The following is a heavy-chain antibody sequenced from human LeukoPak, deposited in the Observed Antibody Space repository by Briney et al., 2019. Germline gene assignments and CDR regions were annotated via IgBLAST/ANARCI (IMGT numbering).Heavy chain of an antibody. CDR2: INPNSGGT. Sequence: GASVKVSCKASGYTFTGYYMHWVRQAPGQGLEWMGWINPNSGGTNYAQKFQGRVTMTRDTSISTAYMELSRLRSDDTAVYYCARARVLWSSSWRFDPWGQGTLVTVSS. V-gene: IGHV1-2*02. CDR1: GYTFTGYY. CDR3: ARARVLWSSSWRFDP. J-gene: IGHJ5*02. D-gene: IGHD6-13*01.